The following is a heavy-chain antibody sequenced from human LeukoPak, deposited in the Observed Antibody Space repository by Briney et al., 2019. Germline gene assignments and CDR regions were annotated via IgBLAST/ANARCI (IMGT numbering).Heavy chain of an antibody. CDR3: AKDRRYGVVPAAMGAFDI. V-gene: IGHV3-48*03. D-gene: IGHD2-2*01. J-gene: IGHJ3*02. Sequence: GGSLRLSCAASGFTFSSYEMNWVRQAPGKGLEWVSYICSSGTIIYYADSVKGRFTISRDNAKNSLYLQMNSLRAEDTAVYYCAKDRRYGVVPAAMGAFDIWGQGTMVTVSS. CDR2: ICSSGTII. CDR1: GFTFSSYE.